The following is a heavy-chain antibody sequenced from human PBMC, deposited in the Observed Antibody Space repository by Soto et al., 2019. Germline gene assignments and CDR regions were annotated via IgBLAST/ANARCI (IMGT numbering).Heavy chain of an antibody. V-gene: IGHV6-1*01. D-gene: IGHD4-17*01. CDR1: GYNVSDNTAA. J-gene: IGHJ4*02. CDR2: TYYRSRWYN. Sequence: QTLSLTCAISGYNVSDNTAAWNWIRQSPSRGLEWLGRTYYRSRWYNDYAISVRSRIIINPDTSKNQFSLQLNSVTPEDTAVYYCARDGGIALTTFDFWGQGSLVTVS. CDR3: ARDGGIALTTFDF.